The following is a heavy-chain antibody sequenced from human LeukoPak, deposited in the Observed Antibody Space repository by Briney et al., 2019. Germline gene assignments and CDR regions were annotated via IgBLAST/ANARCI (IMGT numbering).Heavy chain of an antibody. CDR1: GFSFSGHW. V-gene: IGHV3-74*01. D-gene: IGHD6-6*01. J-gene: IGHJ4*02. CDR2: ISPTGSTT. CDR3: ARGPNSNWSGLDF. Sequence: PGGSLRLSCTASGFSFSGHWMHWARQLPGKGLVWVSRISPTGSTTSYADSVKGRFTVSRDNAKNTLYLQVNNLRAEDTAVYYSARGPNSNWSGLDFWGQGTLLTVSS.